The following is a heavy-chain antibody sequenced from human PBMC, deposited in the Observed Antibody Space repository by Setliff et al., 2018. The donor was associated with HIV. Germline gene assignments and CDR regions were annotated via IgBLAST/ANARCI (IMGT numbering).Heavy chain of an antibody. V-gene: IGHV3-64D*09. CDR2: LSRCGDNT. J-gene: IGHJ4*02. CDR3: VKPYTGYYYDGSVYDDF. D-gene: IGHD3-22*01. CDR1: GFTVSTYS. Sequence: GGSLRLSCLVSGFTVSTYSLNWARQAPGKRPEYVAALSRCGDNTKYADSVKGRFIISRDTSKNTLYLQMSSLRPDDTAIYYCVKPYTGYYYDGSVYDDFWGQGTLVTVSS.